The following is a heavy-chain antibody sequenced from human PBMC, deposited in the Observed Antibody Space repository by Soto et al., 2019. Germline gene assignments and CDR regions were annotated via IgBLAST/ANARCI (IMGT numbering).Heavy chain of an antibody. CDR3: ARGPTDYYDNSANYFLDY. CDR1: GYTCITYG. Sequence: QVQLVQSGAEVKKPGDSVKVSCKASGYTCITYGVSWVRQAPGQGLDWLGWISTYNGNTRYAERLQCRVTMTTDTTTNTAYMELRNLRSDDTAVYYCARGPTDYYDNSANYFLDYWGQGTLVTVSS. CDR2: ISTYNGNT. V-gene: IGHV1-18*01. J-gene: IGHJ4*02. D-gene: IGHD3-22*01.